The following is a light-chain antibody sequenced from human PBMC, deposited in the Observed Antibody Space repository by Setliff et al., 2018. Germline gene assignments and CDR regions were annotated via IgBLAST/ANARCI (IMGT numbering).Light chain of an antibody. CDR2: DNN. Sequence: QSVLTQLPSVSAAPRQKVTISCSGSSSNIGSSYVSWYQQVPGTAPKLLIYDNNKRPSGIPDRFSGSKSGVSGTLGITGLQTGDEAEYYCATWDFSLRGVVFGGGTKVTVL. V-gene: IGLV1-51*01. J-gene: IGLJ2*01. CDR3: ATWDFSLRGVV. CDR1: SSNIGSSY.